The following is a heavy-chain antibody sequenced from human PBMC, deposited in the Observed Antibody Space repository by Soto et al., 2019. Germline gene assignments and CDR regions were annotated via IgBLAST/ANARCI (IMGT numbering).Heavy chain of an antibody. Sequence: QVQLVQSGAEVKKPGASVKVSCKASGYTFTKHGFTWVRQAPGQGLEWMGWISGYNGNTNYAQKFQDRVTMTTDTSTSTAYMELSSLRSDDTAVYYCARDLNIVLKGLRYYFDYWGQGTLVTVSS. J-gene: IGHJ4*02. CDR1: GYTFTKHG. D-gene: IGHD2-8*01. CDR3: ARDLNIVLKGLRYYFDY. CDR2: ISGYNGNT. V-gene: IGHV1-18*01.